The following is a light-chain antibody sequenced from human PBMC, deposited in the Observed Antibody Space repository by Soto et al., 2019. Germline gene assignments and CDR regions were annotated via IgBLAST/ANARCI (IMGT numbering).Light chain of an antibody. CDR3: QQYGSLPWT. V-gene: IGKV3-20*01. J-gene: IGKJ1*01. CDR1: QSVTANF. Sequence: EIVLTQSPGTLSLSPGDRATLSCRASQSVTANFLAWYQHKPGQAPRLLISGASSRATGIPDRFTGSGSGTDSTLTLSRLEPEDFAVYSCQQYGSLPWTFGQGTKVEI. CDR2: GAS.